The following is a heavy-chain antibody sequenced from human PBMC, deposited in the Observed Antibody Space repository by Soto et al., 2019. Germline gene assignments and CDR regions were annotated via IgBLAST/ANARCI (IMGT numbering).Heavy chain of an antibody. CDR1: GASITSSSY. CDR3: ARGMTPPGAPAWYYFDS. D-gene: IGHD2-8*02. V-gene: IGHV4-4*07. J-gene: IGHJ4*02. CDR2: FSLSGTT. Sequence: QVQLQESGPGLMKPSETLSLTCTVSGASITSSSYWSWIRQPAGKGLEWIGRFSLSGTTNYNPSLRSRVTMSADVSKNQFSLRLTSVAAADTAVYYCARGMTPPGAPAWYYFDSWGQGTVVTVSS.